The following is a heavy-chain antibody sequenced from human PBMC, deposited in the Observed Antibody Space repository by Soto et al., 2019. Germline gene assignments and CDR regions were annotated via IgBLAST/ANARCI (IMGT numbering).Heavy chain of an antibody. CDR2: ISYSGRT. D-gene: IGHD3-10*01. V-gene: IGHV4-59*08. CDR3: ARQPLWFGADR. CDR1: GGSISSYY. J-gene: IGHJ5*02. Sequence: QVQLQESGPGLVKPSETLSLTCTVSGGSISSYYWSWIRQPPGKGLEWIGYISYSGRTNYNPSLKSRVTISVDTSKNQCSLKLSSVTAADTAVYYCARQPLWFGADRWGQGTLVTVSS.